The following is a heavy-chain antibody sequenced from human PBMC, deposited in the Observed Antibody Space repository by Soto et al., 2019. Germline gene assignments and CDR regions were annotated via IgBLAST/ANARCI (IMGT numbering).Heavy chain of an antibody. D-gene: IGHD1-26*01. V-gene: IGHV6-1*01. CDR1: GRGGLSSTVT. CDR2: TYYRSKWYN. Sequence: SQXRTETGTVSGRGGLSSTVTSNWRRQSPSRGLEWLGRTYYRSKWYNDYAESVKSRITINPDTSKNQFSLHLNYVTPEDTAVYYCVRLIGNSWLDFWGQGTLVTVYS. J-gene: IGHJ5*01. CDR3: VRLIGNSWLDF.